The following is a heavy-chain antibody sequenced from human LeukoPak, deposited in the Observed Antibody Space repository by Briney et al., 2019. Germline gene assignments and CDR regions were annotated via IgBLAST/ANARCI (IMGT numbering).Heavy chain of an antibody. Sequence: GGSLRLSCVASGFAVGRNYMSWVRQAPGKGLECVSLIYSGGAIRYADSVKGRFTISRDSSRNTLFLQMNDLTVEDTARYYCARRPGNWGQGILVTVSS. V-gene: IGHV3-53*01. CDR1: GFAVGRNY. J-gene: IGHJ4*02. D-gene: IGHD1-14*01. CDR3: ARRPGN. CDR2: IYSGGAI.